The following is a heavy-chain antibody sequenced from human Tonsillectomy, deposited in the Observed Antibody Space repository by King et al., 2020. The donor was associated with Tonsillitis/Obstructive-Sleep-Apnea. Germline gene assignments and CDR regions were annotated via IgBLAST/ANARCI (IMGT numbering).Heavy chain of an antibody. CDR1: GYTFTSYA. D-gene: IGHD2-2*01. Sequence: QLVQSGSELKKPGASVKVSCKASGYTFTSYAMNWVRQAPGQGLEWVGWINTNTGNPTYAQGFSGRFVFSLDTYVSTAYLQISSLKAEDTAVYYCARDGFCSSTSCYYWYFDLWGRGTLVTVSS. CDR3: ARDGFCSSTSCYYWYFDL. V-gene: IGHV7-4-1*02. J-gene: IGHJ2*01. CDR2: INTNTGNP.